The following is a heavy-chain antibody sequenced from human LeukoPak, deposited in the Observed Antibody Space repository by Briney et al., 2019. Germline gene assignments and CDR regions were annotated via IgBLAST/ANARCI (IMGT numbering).Heavy chain of an antibody. CDR1: GGSISSHY. Sequence: SETLSLTCTVSGGSISSHYWSWIRQPPGKGLEWIGYIYYSGNTNYNPSLKSRVTISVDTSKNQFSLKLSSVTAADTAVYYCARDQTGYYNNWFDPWGQGTLVTVSS. J-gene: IGHJ5*02. V-gene: IGHV4-59*11. D-gene: IGHD3-9*01. CDR3: ARDQTGYYNNWFDP. CDR2: IYYSGNT.